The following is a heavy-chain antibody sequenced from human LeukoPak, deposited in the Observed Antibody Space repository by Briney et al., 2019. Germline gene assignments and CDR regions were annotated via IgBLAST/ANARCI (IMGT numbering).Heavy chain of an antibody. Sequence: SVKVSCKASAGTVSSYTISWVRPAPGQGLEWMGGIIPIFGTANYAQKFQGRVTITADESTSTACMELSSLRSEDTAVYYCAYSGSYREFDYWGQGTLVTVSS. D-gene: IGHD1-26*01. J-gene: IGHJ4*02. V-gene: IGHV1-69*13. CDR1: AGTVSSYT. CDR3: AYSGSYREFDY. CDR2: IIPIFGTA.